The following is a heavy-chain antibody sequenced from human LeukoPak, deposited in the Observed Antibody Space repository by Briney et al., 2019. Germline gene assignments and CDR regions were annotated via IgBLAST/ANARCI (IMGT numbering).Heavy chain of an antibody. Sequence: SETLSLTCTVSGGSISSYYWSWIRQPPGRGLEWIGYIYYSGSTNYNPSLKSRVTISVDTSKNQFSLKLSSVTAADTAVYYCARHFRRLWFDPWGQGTLVTVSS. V-gene: IGHV4-59*01. J-gene: IGHJ5*02. CDR1: GGSISSYY. D-gene: IGHD3-3*02. CDR2: IYYSGST. CDR3: ARHFRRLWFDP.